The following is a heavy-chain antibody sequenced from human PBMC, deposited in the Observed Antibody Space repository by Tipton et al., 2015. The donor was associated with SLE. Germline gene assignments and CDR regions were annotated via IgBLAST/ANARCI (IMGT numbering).Heavy chain of an antibody. CDR3: ARGVLGTGFDY. V-gene: IGHV4-61*09. Sequence: TLSLTCTVSGVSISSGNYYWSWIRQPAGKGLEWIGHIYTSGRTNYNPPLKSRVTISADTSNNQFSLKLSSVTATDTAVYYCARGVLGTGFDYWGQGTLVTVSS. D-gene: IGHD7-27*01. J-gene: IGHJ4*02. CDR2: IYTSGRT. CDR1: GVSISSGNYY.